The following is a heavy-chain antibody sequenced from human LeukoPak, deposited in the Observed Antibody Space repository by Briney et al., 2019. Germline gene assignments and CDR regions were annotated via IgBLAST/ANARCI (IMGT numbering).Heavy chain of an antibody. CDR2: ISHDETNK. CDR3: AKDQIDRATGYSSGLLDC. V-gene: IGHV3-30*18. Sequence: GGSLRLSCAASGFTFSNYGMHWVRQAPGKGLEWVAVISHDETNKDYADTVKGRFTISRENSRNTVYLQMNSLRAENTAVYYCAKDQIDRATGYSSGLLDCWGQGTLVTVSS. CDR1: GFTFSNYG. D-gene: IGHD6-19*01. J-gene: IGHJ4*02.